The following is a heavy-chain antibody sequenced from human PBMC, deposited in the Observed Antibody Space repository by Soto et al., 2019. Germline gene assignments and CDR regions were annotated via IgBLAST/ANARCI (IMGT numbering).Heavy chain of an antibody. CDR3: ARVNWNYTTDAFDI. V-gene: IGHV4-59*01. Sequence: SETLSLTCTVSGGSISSYYWSWIRQPPGKGLEWIGYIYYSGSTNYNPSLKSRVTISVDASKNQFSLKLSSVTAADTAVYYCARVNWNYTTDAFDIWGQGTMVTVSS. J-gene: IGHJ3*02. D-gene: IGHD1-7*01. CDR2: IYYSGST. CDR1: GGSISSYY.